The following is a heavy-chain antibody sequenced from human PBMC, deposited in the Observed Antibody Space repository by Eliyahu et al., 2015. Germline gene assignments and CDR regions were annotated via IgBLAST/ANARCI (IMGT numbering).Heavy chain of an antibody. Sequence: VRQAPGKGLEWVAVISYDGSNKYYADSVKGRFTISRDYSKNTLFLQMNSLRAEDTAVYYCAGWSAPFDFWGQGTLVTVSS. CDR2: ISYDGSNK. D-gene: IGHD6-19*01. J-gene: IGHJ4*02. CDR3: AGWSAPFDF. V-gene: IGHV3-30*01.